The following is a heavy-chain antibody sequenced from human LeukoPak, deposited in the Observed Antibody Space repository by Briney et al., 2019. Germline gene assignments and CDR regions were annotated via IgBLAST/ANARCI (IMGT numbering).Heavy chain of an antibody. V-gene: IGHV3-74*01. CDR2: ISGDGRNI. CDR3: AKDGHSYVINY. D-gene: IGHD5-18*01. Sequence: GGSLRLSCVASGFTFSSYWMHWVRQDPRKGLVWVSRISGDGRNINYADSVRGRFTISRDNAKNTLYLQMNTLRVEDTAVYYCAKDGHSYVINYWGQGTLVTVSS. CDR1: GFTFSSYW. J-gene: IGHJ4*02.